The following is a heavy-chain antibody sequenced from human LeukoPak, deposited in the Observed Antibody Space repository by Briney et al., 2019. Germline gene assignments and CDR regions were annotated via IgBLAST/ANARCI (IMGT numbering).Heavy chain of an antibody. J-gene: IGHJ5*02. CDR2: INSDGSST. CDR1: GFTFSSYW. V-gene: IGHV3-74*01. Sequence: PGGSLRLSCAASGFTFSSYWMHWVRQAPGKGLVWVSRINSDGSSTSYADSVKGRFTISRDNAKNTLYLQMNSPRAEDTAVYYCARGWDSSSWRKNWFDPWGQGTLVTVSS. D-gene: IGHD6-13*01. CDR3: ARGWDSSSWRKNWFDP.